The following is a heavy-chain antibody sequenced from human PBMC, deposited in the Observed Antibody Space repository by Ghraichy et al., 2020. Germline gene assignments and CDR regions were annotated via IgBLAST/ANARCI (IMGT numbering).Heavy chain of an antibody. CDR2: MSPNSGNT. D-gene: IGHD3-3*01. V-gene: IGHV1-8*01. CDR1: GYTFTNSD. Sequence: ASVKVSCKASGYTFTNSDINWVRQAPGQGLEWMGWMSPNSGNTAYAQKFQGRVTMTRDNAVDTAYMELTSLTSEDTAVYYCARGYQQWVLELGYYYHYMDVWGKGTSVTVSS. J-gene: IGHJ6*03. CDR3: ARGYQQWVLELGYYYHYMDV.